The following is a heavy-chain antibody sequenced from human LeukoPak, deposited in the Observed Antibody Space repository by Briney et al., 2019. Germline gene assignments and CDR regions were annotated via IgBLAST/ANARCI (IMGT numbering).Heavy chain of an antibody. Sequence: SETLSLTCTVSGGSISSSSYYWGWIRQPPGKGLECIESIYYSGSTYYNPSLKSRVTISVDTSKNQFSLKLSSVTAADTAVYYCARHPPHYHYYGMDVWGQGTTVTVSS. V-gene: IGHV4-39*01. J-gene: IGHJ6*02. CDR3: ARHPPHYHYYGMDV. CDR2: IYYSGST. CDR1: GGSISSSSYY.